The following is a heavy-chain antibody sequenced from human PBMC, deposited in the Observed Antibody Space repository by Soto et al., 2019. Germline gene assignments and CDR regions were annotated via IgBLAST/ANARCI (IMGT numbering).Heavy chain of an antibody. CDR3: ANDVGYCTNGVCLYNWFDP. Sequence: VQLVESGGGVVQPGRSLRLSCAASGFTFNSYGIHWVRQAPGKALEWVAVISYDGNNIYYGDSVQGRFTISRDNSKNTIYLQMNSLRAEDTAVYYCANDVGYCTNGVCLYNWFDPWGQGTLVTVSS. J-gene: IGHJ5*02. CDR1: GFTFNSYG. V-gene: IGHV3-30*18. CDR2: ISYDGNNI. D-gene: IGHD2-8*01.